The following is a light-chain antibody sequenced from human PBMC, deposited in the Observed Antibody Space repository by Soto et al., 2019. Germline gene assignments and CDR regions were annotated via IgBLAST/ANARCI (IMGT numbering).Light chain of an antibody. V-gene: IGLV1-40*01. CDR3: QSYDSSLSGSIV. J-gene: IGLJ1*01. Sequence: QSVLTQPPSVSGAPGQRVTISCTGSSSNIGAGYDVHWYQQLPGTAPKLLILDNSNRPSGVPDRYSGSKSGTSASLAITGLQAEDEADYYCQSYDSSLSGSIVFGTGTKVTVL. CDR1: SSNIGAGYD. CDR2: DNS.